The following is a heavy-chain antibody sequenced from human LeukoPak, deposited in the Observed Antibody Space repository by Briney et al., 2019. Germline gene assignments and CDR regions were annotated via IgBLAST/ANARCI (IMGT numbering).Heavy chain of an antibody. Sequence: SETLSLTCAVSGYSISSGYYWGWIRQPPGKGLEWIGSIYHSGSTYYNPSLKSRVTISVDTSKNQFSLKLSSVTAAETAVYYCARAPDMVRGVSLEFDPWGQGTLVTVSS. CDR3: ARAPDMVRGVSLEFDP. V-gene: IGHV4-38-2*01. CDR1: GYSISSGYY. J-gene: IGHJ5*02. D-gene: IGHD3-10*01. CDR2: IYHSGST.